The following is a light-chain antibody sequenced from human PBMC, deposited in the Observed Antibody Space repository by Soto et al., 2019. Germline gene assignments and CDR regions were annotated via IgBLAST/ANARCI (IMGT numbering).Light chain of an antibody. J-gene: IGLJ1*01. CDR2: EVS. CDR3: SSYTSSIPRV. CDR1: SSDVGGYNY. V-gene: IGLV2-14*01. Sequence: QSVLAQPASVSGSPGQSITISCTGTSSDVGGYNYVSWYQQHPSKAPKLMVYEVSTRPSGVSNRFSGSKSGNTASLTISGLQAEDEADYYCSSYTSSIPRVFGTGTKVTVL.